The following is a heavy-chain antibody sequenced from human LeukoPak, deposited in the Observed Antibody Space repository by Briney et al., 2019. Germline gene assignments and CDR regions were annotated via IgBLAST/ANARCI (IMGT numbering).Heavy chain of an antibody. J-gene: IGHJ6*02. D-gene: IGHD4-17*01. V-gene: IGHV3-15*01. CDR1: GFTFSNAW. CDR3: SRFYGDYYYYYGMDV. CDR2: IKSKTDGGTT. Sequence: MTGGSLRLSCAASGFTFSNAWMRWVRQAPGKGLEWVCRIKSKTDGGTTDYAAPVKGRFTISRDDSKNTLYLQMNSLKTEDTAVYYCSRFYGDYYYYYGMDVWGQGTTVTVSS.